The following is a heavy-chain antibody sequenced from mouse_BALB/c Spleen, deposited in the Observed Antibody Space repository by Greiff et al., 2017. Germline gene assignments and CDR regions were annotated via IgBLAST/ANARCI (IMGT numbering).Heavy chain of an antibody. V-gene: IGHV5-17*02. J-gene: IGHJ2*01. D-gene: IGHD2-1*01. CDR2: ISSGSSTI. CDR3: ARSYGNYFDY. Sequence: EVQGVESGGGLVQPGGSRKLSCAASGFTFSSFGMHWVRQAPEKGLEWVAYISSGSSTIYYADTVKGRFTISRDNAKNTLYLQMGSLKSEDTAMYYCARSYGNYFDYWGQGTTLTVAS. CDR1: GFTFSSFG.